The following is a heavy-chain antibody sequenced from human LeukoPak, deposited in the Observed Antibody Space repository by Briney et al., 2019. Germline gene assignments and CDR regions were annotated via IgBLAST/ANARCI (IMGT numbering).Heavy chain of an antibody. D-gene: IGHD6-13*01. CDR2: ISSSSSYI. J-gene: IGHJ4*02. CDR3: AIIAAAGTNY. CDR1: GFTFSSYS. V-gene: IGHV3-21*01. Sequence: GSLSLSCAASGFTFSSYSMNWVRPAPGKGLEWVSSISSSSSYIYYADSVKGRFTISRDNAKNSLYLQMNSLRAEDTAVYYCAIIAAAGTNYWGQGTLVTVSS.